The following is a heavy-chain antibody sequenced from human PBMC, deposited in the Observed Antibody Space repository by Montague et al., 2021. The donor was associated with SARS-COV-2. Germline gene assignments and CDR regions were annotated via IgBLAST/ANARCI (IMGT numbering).Heavy chain of an antibody. CDR3: ARGRRIWLWFGELFPGGNYDGMDV. Sequence: SETLSLTCAVYGGSFSGYYWSWICQPPGKGLEWMGEINHSGSTNYNPSLKSRGTISVDTSKNQYSLKLSSVTAADTAVSYCARGRRIWLWFGELFPGGNYDGMDVWGQGTTVTVSS. V-gene: IGHV4-34*01. J-gene: IGHJ6*02. CDR2: INHSGST. CDR1: GGSFSGYY. D-gene: IGHD3-10*01.